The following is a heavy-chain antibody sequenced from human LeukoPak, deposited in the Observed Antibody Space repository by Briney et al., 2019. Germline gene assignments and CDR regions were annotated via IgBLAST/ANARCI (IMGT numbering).Heavy chain of an antibody. Sequence: GGSLRLSCAASGFTFSSYAMHWVRQAPGKGLEYASAISSNGGSTYYANSVKGRFTISRDNSKNTLYLQMGSLRAEDMAVYYCARTTGSSSGWYGWGAFDIWGQGTMVTVSS. D-gene: IGHD6-19*01. CDR3: ARTTGSSSGWYGWGAFDI. CDR2: ISSNGGST. V-gene: IGHV3-64*01. J-gene: IGHJ3*02. CDR1: GFTFSSYA.